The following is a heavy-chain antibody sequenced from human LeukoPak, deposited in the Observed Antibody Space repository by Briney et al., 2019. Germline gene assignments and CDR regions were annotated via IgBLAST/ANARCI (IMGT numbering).Heavy chain of an antibody. J-gene: IGHJ5*02. CDR2: ISDSGSSI. D-gene: IGHD5-12*01. CDR1: GFPFSSYA. V-gene: IGHV3-64*04. Sequence: GGSLRLSCSASGFPFSSYAMHWVRQAPGKGLEYVSAISDSGSSIYYADSVKGRFTISRDNAKNSLYLQMNSLRGEDTAVYYCTKDGSGYDFNWFDPWGQGTLVTVSS. CDR3: TKDGSGYDFNWFDP.